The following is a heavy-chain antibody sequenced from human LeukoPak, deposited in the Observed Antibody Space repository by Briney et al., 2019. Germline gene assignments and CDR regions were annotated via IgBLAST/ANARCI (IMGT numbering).Heavy chain of an antibody. CDR3: ARPQDHGGNVENFNI. J-gene: IGHJ3*02. Sequence: ASVKVFCKASGYTFTAYYIHWVRQAPGQGLEWMGWINPNSGGTNYALKFRGRVTMTRDTSISTASMELSRLISDDTAVYYCARPQDHGGNVENFNIWGQGTMVTVSS. CDR1: GYTFTAYY. V-gene: IGHV1-2*02. CDR2: INPNSGGT. D-gene: IGHD4-23*01.